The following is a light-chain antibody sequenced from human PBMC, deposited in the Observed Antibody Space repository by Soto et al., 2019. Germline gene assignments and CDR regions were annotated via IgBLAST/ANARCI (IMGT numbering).Light chain of an antibody. CDR2: ASS. Sequence: QLTQSPSSLSASVGDRATRTCRSSETISTFLNWYQHKPGKAPKLLISASSRLQSGVPSRFSGSGSGTDFTLTIDSLRPEDFASYYCQQSYSSSPITFGPGTRLEIK. J-gene: IGKJ5*01. CDR3: QQSYSSSPIT. CDR1: ETISTF. V-gene: IGKV1-39*01.